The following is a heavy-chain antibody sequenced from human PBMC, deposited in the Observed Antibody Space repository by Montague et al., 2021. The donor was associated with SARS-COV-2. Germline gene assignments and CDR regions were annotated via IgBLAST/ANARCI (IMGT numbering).Heavy chain of an antibody. Sequence: SETLSLTCSVSGGSMSFYRWRWSRQPPGKVLDWVVFIYYSASTNYNPSLLSRVTISLDTPKNQFSLRLSSVTPADTAVYYCARDWAVLTRDGYNYGWFDPWRERPLVP. CDR1: GGSMSFYR. CDR2: IYYSAST. CDR3: ARDWAVLTRDGYNYGWFDP. D-gene: IGHD5-24*01. J-gene: IGHJ5*02. V-gene: IGHV4-59*01.